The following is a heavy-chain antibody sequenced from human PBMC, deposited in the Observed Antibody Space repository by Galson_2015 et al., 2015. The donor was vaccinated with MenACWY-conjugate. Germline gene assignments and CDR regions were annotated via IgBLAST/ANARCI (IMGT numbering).Heavy chain of an antibody. J-gene: IGHJ5*02. CDR3: ARDSLWLRSNWFDP. V-gene: IGHV4-59*12. D-gene: IGHD5-18*01. CDR2: IYYSGST. CDR1: GGSISSYY. Sequence: SETLSLTCTVSGGSISSYYWSWIRQPPGKGLEWIGYIYYSGSTNYNPSLKSRVTISVDTSKNQFSLKLSSVTAADTAVYYCARDSLWLRSNWFDPWGQGTLVTVSS.